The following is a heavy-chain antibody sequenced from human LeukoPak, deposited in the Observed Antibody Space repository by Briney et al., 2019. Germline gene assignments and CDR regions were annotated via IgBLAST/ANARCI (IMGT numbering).Heavy chain of an antibody. Sequence: PSETLSLTCAVSGYSISSGYYWGWIRQPPGKGLEWIGSIYHSGSTYYNPSLKSRVTISVDTSKNQFSLKLSSGTAADTAVYYWGKGFGEGGNWFDPWGQGTLVTVSS. D-gene: IGHD3-10*01. CDR3: GKGFGEGGNWFDP. J-gene: IGHJ5*02. V-gene: IGHV4-38-2*01. CDR2: IYHSGST. CDR1: GYSISSGYY.